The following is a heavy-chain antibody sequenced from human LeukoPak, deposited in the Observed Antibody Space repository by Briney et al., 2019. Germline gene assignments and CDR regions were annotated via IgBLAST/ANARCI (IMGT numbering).Heavy chain of an antibody. CDR2: INPNSGGT. D-gene: IGHD3-10*01. CDR3: ARQYNYGSGSYYDSYYFDY. Sequence: GASVTVSCKASGYTFTGYYMHWVRQAPGQGLEWMGWINPNSGGTNYAQKFQGRVTMTRDTSISTAYMELSRLRSDDTAVYYCARQYNYGSGSYYDSYYFDYWGQGTLVTVSS. J-gene: IGHJ4*02. V-gene: IGHV1-2*02. CDR1: GYTFTGYY.